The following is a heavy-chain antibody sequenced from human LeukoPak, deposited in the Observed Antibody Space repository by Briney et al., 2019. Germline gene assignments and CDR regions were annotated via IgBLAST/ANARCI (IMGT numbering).Heavy chain of an antibody. Sequence: PGGSPRLSCAVSGFTFSSYAMSWVRQAPGKGLGWVSTISGSGGTTYYADSVKGRFTISRDNSKNTLYLQMNSLRAEDTAVYYCAKPVAGTGYFDYWGQGTLVTVSS. CDR2: ISGSGGTT. CDR3: AKPVAGTGYFDY. V-gene: IGHV3-23*01. D-gene: IGHD6-19*01. CDR1: GFTFSSYA. J-gene: IGHJ4*02.